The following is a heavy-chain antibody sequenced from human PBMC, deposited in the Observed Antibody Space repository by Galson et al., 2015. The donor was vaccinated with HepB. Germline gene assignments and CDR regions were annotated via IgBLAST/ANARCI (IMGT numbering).Heavy chain of an antibody. CDR2: FDPEDGET. Sequence: SVKVSCKVSGYPLSELSMHWVRQAPGKGLEWMGGFDPEDGETIYAQKFQGRVTMTEDTSPDTAYMELSSLRSEDTAVYYCATVLRFFDPNFHHWGQGTLVTVSS. D-gene: IGHD3-9*01. J-gene: IGHJ4*02. V-gene: IGHV1-24*01. CDR1: GYPLSELS. CDR3: ATVLRFFDPNFHH.